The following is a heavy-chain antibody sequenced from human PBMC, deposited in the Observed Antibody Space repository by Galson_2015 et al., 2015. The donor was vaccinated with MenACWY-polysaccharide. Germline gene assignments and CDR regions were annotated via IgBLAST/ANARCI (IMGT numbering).Heavy chain of an antibody. CDR1: GFTFSNAW. V-gene: IGHV3-15*01. CDR2: IKSKTDGGTT. D-gene: IGHD6-19*01. CDR3: TTYSSGWYVAVY. Sequence: SLRLSCAASGFTFSNAWMSWVRQAPGKGLEWVGRIKSKTDGGTTDYAAPVKGRFTISGDDSKNTLYLQMNSLKTEDTAVYYCTTYSSGWYVAVYWGQGTLVTVSS. J-gene: IGHJ4*02.